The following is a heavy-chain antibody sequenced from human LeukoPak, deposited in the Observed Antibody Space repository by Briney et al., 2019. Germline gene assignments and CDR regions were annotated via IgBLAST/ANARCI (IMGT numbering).Heavy chain of an antibody. CDR1: GFTFSGSA. Sequence: GGSLRLSCAASGFTFSGSAMHWVRQASGKGLEWVGRIRSKANTYATAYAASMKGRFTISRDDSKNTAYLQMNSLRAEDTAVYYCAKLSGSGVATLIVVLPYYFDYWGQGTLVTVSS. V-gene: IGHV3-73*01. J-gene: IGHJ4*02. CDR3: AKLSGSGVATLIVVLPYYFDY. CDR2: IRSKANTYAT. D-gene: IGHD3-22*01.